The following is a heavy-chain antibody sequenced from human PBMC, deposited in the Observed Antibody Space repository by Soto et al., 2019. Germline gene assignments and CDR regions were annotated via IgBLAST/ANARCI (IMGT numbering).Heavy chain of an antibody. CDR1: GFTFSSYA. CDR3: AKMSCSSTSCYLSHYYYSMDV. D-gene: IGHD2-2*01. CDR2: ISGSGGST. Sequence: GGSLRLSCAASGFTFSSYAMSWVRQAPGKGLEWVSAISGSGGSTYYADSVKGRFTISRDNSKNTLYLQMNSLRAEDTAVYYCAKMSCSSTSCYLSHYYYSMDVWGKGTTVTVSS. V-gene: IGHV3-23*01. J-gene: IGHJ6*03.